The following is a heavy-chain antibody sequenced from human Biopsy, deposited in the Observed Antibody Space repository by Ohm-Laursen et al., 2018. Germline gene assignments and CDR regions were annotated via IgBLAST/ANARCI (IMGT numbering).Heavy chain of an antibody. D-gene: IGHD2-15*01. CDR1: GVFITAYY. CDR2: IHHSGST. J-gene: IGHJ6*02. CDR3: ARMDCSGGSCHYYSYGMDV. V-gene: IGHV4-4*09. Sequence: SQTLSFTCTVSGVFITAYYWSWIRQPPGKGLECIGNIHHSGSTNYNPSLKSRPTISVDTSKNHFSLKLSSVTAADTAVYYCARMDCSGGSCHYYSYGMDVWGQGTTVTVSS.